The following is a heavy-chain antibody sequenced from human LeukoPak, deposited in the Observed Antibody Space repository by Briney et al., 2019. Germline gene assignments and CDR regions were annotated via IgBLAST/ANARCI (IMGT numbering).Heavy chain of an antibody. V-gene: IGHV4-59*01. J-gene: IGHJ3*02. CDR2: IYYSGST. Sequence: SETLSLTCTVSGGSISSYYWSWIRQPPGKGLEWIGYIYYSGSTNYNPPLKSRVTISGDTSKNQFSLKLSSVTAADTAVFYCASLTTADAFDIWGQGTMVTVSS. CDR3: ASLTTADAFDI. CDR1: GGSISSYY. D-gene: IGHD3-22*01.